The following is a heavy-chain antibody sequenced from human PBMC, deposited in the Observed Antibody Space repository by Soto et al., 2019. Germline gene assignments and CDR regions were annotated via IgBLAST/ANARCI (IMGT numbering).Heavy chain of an antibody. D-gene: IGHD6-13*01. V-gene: IGHV3-7*01. J-gene: IGHJ4*02. CDR2: IKQDGSDK. CDR3: ARERIAAEKRPLDY. Sequence: PGGSLRLSCAASVFTFSSYWMSWVRQSPGKGLEWVSNIKQDGSDKYYVDSVKGRFTISRDNAKNSLYLQMNSLRAEDTAVYYCARERIAAEKRPLDYWGQGTLVTVSS. CDR1: VFTFSSYW.